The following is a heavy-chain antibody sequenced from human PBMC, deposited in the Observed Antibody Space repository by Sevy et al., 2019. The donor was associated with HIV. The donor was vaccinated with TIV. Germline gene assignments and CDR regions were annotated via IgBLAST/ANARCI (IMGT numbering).Heavy chain of an antibody. CDR1: GFIFSNFA. V-gene: IGHV3-30*04. D-gene: IGHD1-26*01. J-gene: IGHJ1*01. Sequence: GGSLRLSCTVSGFIFSNFAMHWVRQAPGKGLEGVAVTSYDGSHKYYTYSVKGRFTVSRDNSRNILSLEMNNLRRDDTAVYYCARGENDDEFFQYWGQGTLVTVSS. CDR3: ARGENDDEFFQY. CDR2: TSYDGSHK.